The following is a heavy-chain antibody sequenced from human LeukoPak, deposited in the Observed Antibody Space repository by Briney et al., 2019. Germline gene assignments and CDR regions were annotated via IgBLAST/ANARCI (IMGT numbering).Heavy chain of an antibody. CDR3: AKKTPGTYPFDY. V-gene: IGHV3-23*01. CDR1: GFSFSSTA. D-gene: IGHD6-13*01. J-gene: IGHJ4*02. Sequence: GGSLRLSCAASGFSFSSTAMNWVRQAPGKGLEWVSASGTDGDTYYADSVQGRFTNSRDNSRNTLYLQMTSLRADDTAVYYCAKKTPGTYPFDYWGQGTLVTVSP. CDR2: SGTDGDT.